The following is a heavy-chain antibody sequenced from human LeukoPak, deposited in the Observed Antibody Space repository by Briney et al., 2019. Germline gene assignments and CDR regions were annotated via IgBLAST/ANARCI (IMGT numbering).Heavy chain of an antibody. V-gene: IGHV3-30*04. D-gene: IGHD6-19*01. CDR1: GFTFSSYA. Sequence: GGSLRLSCAASGFTFSSYAMHWVRQAPGKGLEWVAVISYDGSNKYYADSVKGRFTISRDNSKNTLYLQMNSLRAEDTAKYYCAKRQVGMTAVTGSDYWGQGTLVTVSS. CDR2: ISYDGSNK. J-gene: IGHJ4*02. CDR3: AKRQVGMTAVTGSDY.